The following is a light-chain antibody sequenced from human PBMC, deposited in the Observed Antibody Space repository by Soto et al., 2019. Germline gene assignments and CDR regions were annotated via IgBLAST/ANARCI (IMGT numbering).Light chain of an antibody. CDR1: QSVSSY. Sequence: EILLTQSPATLSLSPGERATLSCRASQSVSSYLAWYQQKPGQAPRLLIYDASNRATGIPARFSGSGSATDFTLTISSLEPEDFAVYYCQQRSDWPLTFGPGTKVDIK. CDR2: DAS. V-gene: IGKV3-11*01. CDR3: QQRSDWPLT. J-gene: IGKJ3*01.